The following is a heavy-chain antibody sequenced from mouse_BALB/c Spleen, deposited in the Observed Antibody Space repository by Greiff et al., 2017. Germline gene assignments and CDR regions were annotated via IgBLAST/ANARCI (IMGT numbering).Heavy chain of an antibody. CDR1: GYSITSDYA. V-gene: IGHV3-2*02. CDR3: AATVVARDYFDY. J-gene: IGHJ2*01. D-gene: IGHD1-1*01. Sequence: ESGPGLVKPSQSLSLTCTVTGYSITSDYAWNWIRQFPGNKLEWMGYISYSGSTSYNPSLKSRISITRDTSKNQFFLQLNSVTTEDTATYYCAATVVARDYFDYWGQGTTLTVST. CDR2: ISYSGST.